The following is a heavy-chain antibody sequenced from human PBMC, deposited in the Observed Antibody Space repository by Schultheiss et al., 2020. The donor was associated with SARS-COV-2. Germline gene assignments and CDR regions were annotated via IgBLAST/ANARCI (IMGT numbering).Heavy chain of an antibody. CDR3: AKAGGYSYGLDAFDI. V-gene: IGHV3-33*06. CDR1: GFTFSDYY. J-gene: IGHJ3*02. Sequence: GGSLRLSCAASGFTFSDYYMSWIRQAPGKGLGWVAVIWYDGSNKYYADSVKGRFTISRDNSKNTLYLQMNSLRAEDTAVYYCAKAGGYSYGLDAFDIWGQGTMVTVSS. D-gene: IGHD5-18*01. CDR2: IWYDGSNK.